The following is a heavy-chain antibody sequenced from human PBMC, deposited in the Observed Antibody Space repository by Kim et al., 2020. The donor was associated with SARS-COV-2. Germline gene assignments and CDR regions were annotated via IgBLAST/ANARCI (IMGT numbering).Heavy chain of an antibody. CDR3: ARVSSGSSSWYWFDA. V-gene: IGHV3-11*05. J-gene: IGHJ5*02. Sequence: AESVKGQFSISRDNAKKSLYLQMNSLRPEDTAVYYCARVSSGSSSWYWFDAWGQGTLVTVSS. D-gene: IGHD6-13*01.